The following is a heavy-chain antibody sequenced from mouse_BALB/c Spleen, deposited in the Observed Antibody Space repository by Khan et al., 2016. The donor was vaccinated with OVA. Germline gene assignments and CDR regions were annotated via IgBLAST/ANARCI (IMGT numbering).Heavy chain of an antibody. CDR2: ITTYSGDT. CDR3: SRLTLRLDY. J-gene: IGHJ4*01. D-gene: IGHD1-1*01. CDR1: GYTFTDYG. V-gene: IGHV1S137*01. Sequence: QVQLKQSGPELVRPGVSVTISCTGSGYTFTDYGMHWVRQSPAKSLEWIGVITTYSGDTNYNQKFKGKATMTVDKSSSTAYMELARLTSEDSAIYYCSRLTLRLDYWGQGTSVTVSS.